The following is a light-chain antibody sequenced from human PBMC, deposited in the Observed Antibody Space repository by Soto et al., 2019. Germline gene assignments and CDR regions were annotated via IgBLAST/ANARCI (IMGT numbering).Light chain of an antibody. Sequence: DIQMTQSPSSLSASVGDRVSITCRAIQSISSYLNWYQQKPGKAPNLLIYDVSRLESGVPSRFSGSGSGTEFILTISSLHPDDFATYYCQQYDSYSWTFGQGTKV. V-gene: IGKV1-5*01. CDR2: DVS. CDR1: QSISSY. CDR3: QQYDSYSWT. J-gene: IGKJ1*01.